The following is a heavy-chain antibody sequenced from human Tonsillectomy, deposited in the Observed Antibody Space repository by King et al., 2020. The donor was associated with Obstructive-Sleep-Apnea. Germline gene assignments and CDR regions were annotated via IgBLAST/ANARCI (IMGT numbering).Heavy chain of an antibody. D-gene: IGHD6-19*01. J-gene: IGHJ6*02. V-gene: IGHV4-59*01. CDR1: GGSLTNYY. Sequence: QLQESGPGLVRPSETLSLTCTVSGGSLTNYYWTWIRQPPGKRLEVIGYIYYSGSTDYNPSLKSRVTMSVNMSKNQFSLKLSSVTVAETAVYYCASESYNSGWYGADYYYYGMDVWGQGTTVIVSS. CDR2: IYYSGST. CDR3: ASESYNSGWYGADYYYYGMDV.